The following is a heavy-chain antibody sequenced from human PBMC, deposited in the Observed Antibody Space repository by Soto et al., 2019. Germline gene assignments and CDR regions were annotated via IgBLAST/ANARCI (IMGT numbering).Heavy chain of an antibody. V-gene: IGHV1-18*01. Sequence: QVQLVQSGAEVKKPGASVKVSCKASGYTFTSYGISWVRQAPGQGLEWMGWISAYNGNTNYAQKLQGRVTMTTDKSTSTAYRELRSLRSDDTAVYYCARDMRESLVPHCSSPGCPRSRVDPWGQGTLVAVSS. CDR2: ISAYNGNT. J-gene: IGHJ5*02. D-gene: IGHD2-2*01. CDR1: GYTFTSYG. CDR3: ARDMRESLVPHCSSPGCPRSRVDP.